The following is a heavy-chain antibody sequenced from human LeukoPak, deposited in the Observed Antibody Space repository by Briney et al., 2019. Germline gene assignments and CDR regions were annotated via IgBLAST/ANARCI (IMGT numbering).Heavy chain of an antibody. CDR3: ARAEAAAGTVAFDI. CDR1: GGTFSSYA. D-gene: IGHD6-13*01. V-gene: IGHV1-69*05. Sequence: GASVKVSCKASGGTFSSYAISWVRQAPGQGLEWMGGIIPIFGTANYAQKFQGRVTITTDESTSTAYMELSSLRSEDTAVYYCARAEAAAGTVAFDIWGQGTMVTVSS. CDR2: IIPIFGTA. J-gene: IGHJ3*02.